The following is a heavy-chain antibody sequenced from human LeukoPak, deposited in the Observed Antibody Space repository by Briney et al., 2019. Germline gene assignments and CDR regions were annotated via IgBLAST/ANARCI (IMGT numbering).Heavy chain of an antibody. Sequence: GGSLRLSCAASGFTFSSYSMNWVRQAPGKGLEWVSSISSSSSYIYYADSVKGRFTISRDNAKNSLYLQMNSLRAEDTAVYYCARAQLPKVVVAATSDYWGQGTLVTVSS. J-gene: IGHJ4*02. CDR2: ISSSSSYI. V-gene: IGHV3-21*01. D-gene: IGHD2-15*01. CDR3: ARAQLPKVVVAATSDY. CDR1: GFTFSSYS.